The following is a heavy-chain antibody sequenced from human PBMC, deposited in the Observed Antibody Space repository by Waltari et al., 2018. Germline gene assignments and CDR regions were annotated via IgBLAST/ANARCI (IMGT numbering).Heavy chain of an antibody. CDR2: ISSSSSTI. CDR3: ARALRPNPAL. CDR1: GFTFSSYS. V-gene: IGHV3-48*04. Sequence: EVQLVESGGGLVQPGGSLRLSCAASGFTFSSYSMNWVRPAPGKGREWVSYISSSSSTIYNADSVKGRFTISRDNAKNSLYLQMNSLRAEDTAVYYGARALRPNPALWGKGTTVTVSS. D-gene: IGHD3-3*01. J-gene: IGHJ6*04.